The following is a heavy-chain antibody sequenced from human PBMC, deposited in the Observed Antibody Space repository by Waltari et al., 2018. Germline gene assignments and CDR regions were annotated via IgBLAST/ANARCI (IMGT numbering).Heavy chain of an antibody. CDR3: VRPERGSYYYFDS. Sequence: QLQLQESGPGLVKPSETLSLSCTVSGGSLSSSGFYWGWIRQSPGQGLEWIGSVYYSGASYYNPSLESRVTMSSDTSKRHFSLRLTSVTVADTAVYYCVRPERGSYYYFDSWGQGTLVIVSS. V-gene: IGHV4-39*02. CDR1: GGSLSSSGFY. D-gene: IGHD3-16*01. CDR2: VYYSGAS. J-gene: IGHJ4*02.